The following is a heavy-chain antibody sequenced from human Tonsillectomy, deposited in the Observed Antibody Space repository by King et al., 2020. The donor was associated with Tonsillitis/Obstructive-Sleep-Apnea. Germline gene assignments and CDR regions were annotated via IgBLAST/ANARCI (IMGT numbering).Heavy chain of an antibody. V-gene: IGHV5-10-1*01. CDR2: IDPSDSYT. J-gene: IGHJ4*02. CDR3: ARREPYYYDSSGYLFDY. D-gene: IGHD3-22*01. CDR1: GYSFTSYW. Sequence: VQLVQSGAEVKKPGESLRISCKGSGYSFTSYWISWVRQMPGKGLEWVGRIDPSDSYTNYSPSFQGHVTISADKSISTAYLQWSSLKASDTAMYYCARREPYYYDSSGYLFDYWGQGTLVTVSS.